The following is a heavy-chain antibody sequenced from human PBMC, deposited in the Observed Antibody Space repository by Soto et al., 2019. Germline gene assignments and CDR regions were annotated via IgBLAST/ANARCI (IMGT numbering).Heavy chain of an antibody. D-gene: IGHD6-6*01. J-gene: IGHJ6*02. CDR1: GYTFTSDA. Sequence: GASVKVSCKASGYTFTSDAMHWVRQAPGQRLEWMGWINAGNGNTKYSQKFQGRVTITRDTSASTAYMELSSLRSEDTAVYYCAREFAAHSSSDDYYYYAMDVWGQGTTLTVSS. V-gene: IGHV1-3*01. CDR2: INAGNGNT. CDR3: AREFAAHSSSDDYYYYAMDV.